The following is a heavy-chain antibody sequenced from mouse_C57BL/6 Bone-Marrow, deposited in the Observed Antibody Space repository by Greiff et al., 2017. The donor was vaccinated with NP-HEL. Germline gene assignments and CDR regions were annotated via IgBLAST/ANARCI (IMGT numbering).Heavy chain of an antibody. V-gene: IGHV1-47*01. CDR1: GYTFTTYP. CDR2: FHPYNDDT. J-gene: IGHJ4*01. D-gene: IGHD2-4*01. CDR3: AVQGGDDYDGGYGMDY. Sequence: QVQLQQSGAELVKPGASVKMSCKASGYTFTTYPIEWMKQNHGKSLEWIGNFHPYNDDTKYNEKFKGKATLTVEKSSSTVYLELSRLTSDDSAVYYCAVQGGDDYDGGYGMDYWGQGTSVTVSS.